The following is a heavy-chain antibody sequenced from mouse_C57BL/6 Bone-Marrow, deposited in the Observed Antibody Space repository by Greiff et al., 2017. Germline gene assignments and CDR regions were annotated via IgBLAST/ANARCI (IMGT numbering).Heavy chain of an antibody. CDR2: IDPENGDT. V-gene: IGHV14-4*01. CDR3: MGLEYPVYGNYYYYAMDY. CDR1: GFNIKDDY. D-gene: IGHD2-1*01. J-gene: IGHJ4*01. Sequence: EVQLQQSGAELVRPGASVKLSCTASGFNIKDDYMHWVKQRPEQGLEWIGWIDPENGDTEYASKFQGKATITADTSSNTAYLQLSSLTSEDTAVYYCMGLEYPVYGNYYYYAMDYWGQGTSVTVSS.